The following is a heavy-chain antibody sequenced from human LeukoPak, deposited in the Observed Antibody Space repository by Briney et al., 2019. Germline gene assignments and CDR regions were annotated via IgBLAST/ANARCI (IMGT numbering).Heavy chain of an antibody. CDR1: GGSISSYY. J-gene: IGHJ6*03. V-gene: IGHV4-59*01. Sequence: PSETLSLTCTVSGGSISSYYWSWIRQPPGKGLEWIGYIYYSGSTNYNPSLKSRVTVSVDTSKNQFSLKLRSVTAADTAVYYCARTTEGYCRGVSCYYYYYMDVWGKGTTVTVSS. CDR2: IYYSGST. D-gene: IGHD2-15*01. CDR3: ARTTEGYCRGVSCYYYYYMDV.